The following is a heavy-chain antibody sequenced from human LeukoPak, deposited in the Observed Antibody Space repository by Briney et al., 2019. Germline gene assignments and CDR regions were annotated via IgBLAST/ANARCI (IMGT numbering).Heavy chain of an antibody. D-gene: IGHD3-9*01. CDR2: ISSSGSTI. V-gene: IGHV3-11*01. J-gene: IGHJ5*02. Sequence: GGSLRLSCAASGFTFSDYYMSWIRQAPGKGLEWVSYISSSGSTIYYADSVKGRFTISRDNAKNSLYLQMNSLRAEDTAVYYCARGTFDDILTGYYLNWFGPWGQGTLVTVSS. CDR3: ARGTFDDILTGYYLNWFGP. CDR1: GFTFSDYY.